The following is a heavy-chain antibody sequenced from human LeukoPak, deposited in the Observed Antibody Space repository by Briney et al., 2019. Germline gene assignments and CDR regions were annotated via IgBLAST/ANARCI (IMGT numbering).Heavy chain of an antibody. J-gene: IGHJ5*02. CDR3: ARDGPKTDIAARPCWFDP. Sequence: GRSLRLSCAASGFTFSSYGMHWVRQAPGKGLEWVAVIWYDGSNKYYADSVKDRFTISRDNSKNTLYLQMNSLRAEDTAVYYCARDGPKTDIAARPCWFDPWGQGTLVTVSS. CDR2: IWYDGSNK. V-gene: IGHV3-33*01. CDR1: GFTFSSYG. D-gene: IGHD6-6*01.